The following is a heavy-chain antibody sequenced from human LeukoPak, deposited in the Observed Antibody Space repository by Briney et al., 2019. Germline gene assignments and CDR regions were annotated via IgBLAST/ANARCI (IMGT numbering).Heavy chain of an antibody. Sequence: GGSLRLSCVASGFPFSSYWMTWVRQAPGKGLEWVANIKQDGSKKSYVDSVKGRFTISRDNAKNSLYLQMNSLRDEDTAVYYCARDFPQHIVVVTAMINYYYGMDVWGQGTTVTVSS. CDR1: GFPFSSYW. D-gene: IGHD2-21*02. CDR2: IKQDGSKK. V-gene: IGHV3-7*01. J-gene: IGHJ6*02. CDR3: ARDFPQHIVVVTAMINYYYGMDV.